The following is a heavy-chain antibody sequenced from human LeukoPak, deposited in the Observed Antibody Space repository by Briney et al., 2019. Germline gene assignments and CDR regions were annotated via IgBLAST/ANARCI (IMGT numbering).Heavy chain of an antibody. V-gene: IGHV3-23*01. J-gene: IGHJ4*02. Sequence: PGGSLRVSCAASGFPFSTFDMSWVRQAPGKGLEHVSTISGSGDTTYYADSVRGRFTISRDNSKNTLYLQMSSMRSEDTAVYYCAHARPAVLERTDFDYWGQGTPVTVSS. D-gene: IGHD1-1*01. CDR3: AHARPAVLERTDFDY. CDR1: GFPFSTFD. CDR2: ISGSGDTT.